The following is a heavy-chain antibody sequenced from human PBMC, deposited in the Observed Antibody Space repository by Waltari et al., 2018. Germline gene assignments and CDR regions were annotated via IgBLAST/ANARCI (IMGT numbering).Heavy chain of an antibody. D-gene: IGHD1-7*01. V-gene: IGHV3-48*03. Sequence: EVQLVESGGGLVQPGGSLRLSCAASGLTLKRYEMNWVRQAPGKGLEWFLYIDSTGSGTLYADSLKGRFTVSRDNANNSLHLQINSLRAEDTATYYCVRDELGSGSTRVDVWGQGTTVTVSS. J-gene: IGHJ6*02. CDR3: VRDELGSGSTRVDV. CDR1: GLTLKRYE. CDR2: IDSTGSGT.